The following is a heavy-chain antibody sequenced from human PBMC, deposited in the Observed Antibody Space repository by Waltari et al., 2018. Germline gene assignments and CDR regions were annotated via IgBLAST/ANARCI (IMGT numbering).Heavy chain of an antibody. CDR2: INAGNCNT. D-gene: IGHD6-13*01. Sequence: QVQLVQSGAEVKKPGASGKVSCKASGYTFTSYAMHWVRQAPGQRLEWMGWINAGNCNTKYSQKFQGRVTITADTSTDTAYMELSSLRSEDTAVYYCATGIAAAGSWFDPWGQGTLVTVSS. J-gene: IGHJ5*02. CDR1: GYTFTSYA. V-gene: IGHV1-3*01. CDR3: ATGIAAAGSWFDP.